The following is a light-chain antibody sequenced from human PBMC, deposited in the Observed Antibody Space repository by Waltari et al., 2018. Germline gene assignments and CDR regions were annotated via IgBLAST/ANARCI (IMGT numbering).Light chain of an antibody. Sequence: DIVMTQSPLSLPVTHGEPASISCRSSQSLLHSNGYNYLDWYLQKPGQSPQLLIYLGSNRASGVPDRFSGSGSGTDFTLKISRVEAEDVGVYYCMQALQTPLFGQGTKLEIK. CDR2: LGS. V-gene: IGKV2-28*01. CDR3: MQALQTPL. J-gene: IGKJ2*01. CDR1: QSLLHSNGYNY.